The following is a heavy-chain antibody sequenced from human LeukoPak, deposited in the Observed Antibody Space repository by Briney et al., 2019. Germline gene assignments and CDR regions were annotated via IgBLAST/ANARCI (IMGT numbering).Heavy chain of an antibody. CDR2: IYSGDST. V-gene: IGHV3-53*01. D-gene: IGHD6-19*01. Sequence: HPGGSLRLSCAASGFSVSSIYMNWVRQAPGKGLEWVSVIYSGDSTYYADSVKGRFTISRDNSKDTLYLQMNSLRAEDTAVYYCARGQWHLIEDYYYYYMDVWGKGTTVTVSS. CDR1: GFSVSSIY. CDR3: ARGQWHLIEDYYYYYMDV. J-gene: IGHJ6*03.